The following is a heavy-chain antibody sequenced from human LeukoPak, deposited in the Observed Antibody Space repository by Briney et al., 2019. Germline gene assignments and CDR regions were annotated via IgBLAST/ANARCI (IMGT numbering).Heavy chain of an antibody. J-gene: IGHJ3*02. Sequence: SETLSLTCTVSGGSISSYYWSWIRQPPGKGLEWIGYIYYSGSTNYNPSLKSRVTISVDTSKDQFSLKLSSVTAADTAVYYCARPAREGYDAFDIWGQGTMVTVSS. D-gene: IGHD1-26*01. CDR3: ARPAREGYDAFDI. V-gene: IGHV4-59*08. CDR2: IYYSGST. CDR1: GGSISSYY.